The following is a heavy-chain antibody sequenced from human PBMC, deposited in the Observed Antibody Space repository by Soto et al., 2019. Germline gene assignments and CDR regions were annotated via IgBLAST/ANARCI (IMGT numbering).Heavy chain of an antibody. J-gene: IGHJ4*02. CDR2: VNPSGGHT. CDR1: GDTFTDYY. CDR3: ARGGHVVVVTAALDF. Sequence: QVQLVQSGAEVKKPGTSVKVSCKASGDTFTDYYIHWVRQAPGQGLEWMGTVNPSGGHTTYAQHFLGRKTMTRHTATSTLYMERTSLTSEDTAVYYCARGGHVVVVTAALDFWGQGTLVTVSS. V-gene: IGHV1-46*01. D-gene: IGHD2-21*02.